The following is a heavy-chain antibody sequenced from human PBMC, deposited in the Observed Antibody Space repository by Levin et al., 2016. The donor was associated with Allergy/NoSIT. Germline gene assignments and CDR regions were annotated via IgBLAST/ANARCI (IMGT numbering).Heavy chain of an antibody. Sequence: GESLKISCAASGFSFSSYWMSWVRQAPGKGLEWVANIKQDGTENHYVDSVRGRFTISRDNAKNSLFLQMNSLRAEDTAMYYCAKVDYGSGSPYWGQGTLVTVSP. J-gene: IGHJ4*02. CDR3: AKVDYGSGSPY. D-gene: IGHD3-10*01. CDR1: GFSFSSYW. CDR2: IKQDGTEN. V-gene: IGHV3-7*03.